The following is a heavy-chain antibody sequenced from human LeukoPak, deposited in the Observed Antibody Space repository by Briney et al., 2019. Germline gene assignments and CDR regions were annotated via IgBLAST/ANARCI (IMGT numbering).Heavy chain of an antibody. CDR1: EFTFGDYA. CDR3: ARDSSPWYYYDRSGSNGFDP. V-gene: IGHV3-30-3*01. CDR2: IAYDGGNK. J-gene: IGHJ5*02. D-gene: IGHD3-22*01. Sequence: PGGSLRLSCAASEFTFGDYAMGWVRQAPGKGLEWVAVIAYDGGNKYYADSVKGRFTISRDNSKNTLYLQMNSLRAEDTAVYYCARDSSPWYYYDRSGSNGFDPWGQGTLVTVSS.